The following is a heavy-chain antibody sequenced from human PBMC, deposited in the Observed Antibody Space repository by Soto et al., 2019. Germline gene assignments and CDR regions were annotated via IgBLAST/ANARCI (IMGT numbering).Heavy chain of an antibody. D-gene: IGHD3-10*01. CDR3: ARAVHSHGSGSYYSPDY. CDR2: ISAYNGNT. CDR1: GYTFTSYG. Sequence: QVQLVQSGAEVKKPGASVKVSCKASGYTFTSYGISWVRQAPGQGLEWMGWISAYNGNTNYAQKLQGRVTMTTDTATSTAYMELRSLRSDDTAVYYCARAVHSHGSGSYYSPDYWGQGTLVTVSS. V-gene: IGHV1-18*01. J-gene: IGHJ4*02.